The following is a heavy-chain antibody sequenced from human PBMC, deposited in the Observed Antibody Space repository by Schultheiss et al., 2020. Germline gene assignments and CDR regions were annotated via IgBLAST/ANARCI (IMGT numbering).Heavy chain of an antibody. D-gene: IGHD6-6*01. V-gene: IGHV1-2*02. Sequence: ASVKVSCKASGYTFSDYYIHWVRQAPGQGLEWMGWINPNSGGANYAQNFQGRVTLTRDTSISTAYMELSSLRSDDTAVYYCARGGSRIAARDAFDIWGQGKMGTVSS. CDR2: INPNSGGA. J-gene: IGHJ3*02. CDR1: GYTFSDYY. CDR3: ARGGSRIAARDAFDI.